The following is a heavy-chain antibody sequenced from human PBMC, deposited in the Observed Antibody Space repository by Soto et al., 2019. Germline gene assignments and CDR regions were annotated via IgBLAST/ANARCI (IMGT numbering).Heavy chain of an antibody. CDR2: INSYGRKT. CDR3: ARGVSAGPEYFQH. J-gene: IGHJ1*01. V-gene: IGHV3-74*01. CDR1: GFTFSDYW. D-gene: IGHD6-13*01. Sequence: GGSLRLSCAASGFTFSDYWMHWVRQAPGKGLVWVSRINSYGRKTTYVDSVKGRFTISRDNAKNTLYLQMNSLRAEDTAVYYCARGVSAGPEYFQHWGQGALVTVSS.